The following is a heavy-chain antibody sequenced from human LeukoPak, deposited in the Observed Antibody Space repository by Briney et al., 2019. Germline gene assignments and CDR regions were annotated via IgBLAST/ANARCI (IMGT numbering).Heavy chain of an antibody. D-gene: IGHD3-3*02. CDR3: ARRPINCIIANCYVDY. Sequence: EASVKVSCKASGYTFTGYYVHWVRQAPGQGLEWMGWMNPNSGDTSYAREFQDRVTMTRDTSLNTAYMELSRLRSDDTAVYFCARRPINCIIANCYVDYWGQGTLVTVSS. CDR1: GYTFTGYY. CDR2: MNPNSGDT. V-gene: IGHV1-2*02. J-gene: IGHJ4*02.